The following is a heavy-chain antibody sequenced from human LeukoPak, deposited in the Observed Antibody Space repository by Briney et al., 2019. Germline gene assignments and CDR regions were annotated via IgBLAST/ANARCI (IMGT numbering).Heavy chain of an antibody. D-gene: IGHD3-22*01. Sequence: GGSLRLSCAASGFTFSSYAMSWVHQAPGKGLEWVSAISGSGGSTYLVDSVKGRFTISRDNSKNTLYLQMNSLRAEDTAVYYCAKSGWDYDSSGNYYTVDYWGQGTLVTVSS. CDR1: GFTFSSYA. CDR3: AKSGWDYDSSGNYYTVDY. V-gene: IGHV3-23*01. J-gene: IGHJ4*02. CDR2: ISGSGGST.